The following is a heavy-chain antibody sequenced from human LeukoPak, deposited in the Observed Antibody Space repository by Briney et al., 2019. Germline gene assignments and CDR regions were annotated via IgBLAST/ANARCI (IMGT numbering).Heavy chain of an antibody. CDR2: INGDESNT. J-gene: IGHJ4*02. V-gene: IGHV3-74*01. CDR1: GFTFSSYW. D-gene: IGHD3-10*01. CDR3: ARGARGSGTASDS. Sequence: PGGSLRLSCAASGFTFSSYWMHWVRQAPGKGLVWVSLINGDESNTNYADSVKGRFTISRDNAKNTLHLQMNSLRAEDTAVYYCARGARGSGTASDSWGQGTLVTVSS.